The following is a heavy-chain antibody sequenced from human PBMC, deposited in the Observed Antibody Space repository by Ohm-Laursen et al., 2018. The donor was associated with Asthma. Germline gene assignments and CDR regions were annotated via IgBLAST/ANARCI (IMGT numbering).Heavy chain of an antibody. Sequence: SLRLSCTAPGFAFSNIWMTWVRQSPGKGLEWVGRIKSKTDGGTTDYAAPVKGRFTISRDDSKNTLYLQMNSLKTEDTAVYYCTTHLPLGYCSGGSCYSGGYWGQGTLVTVSS. D-gene: IGHD2-15*01. CDR1: GFAFSNIW. CDR2: IKSKTDGGTT. J-gene: IGHJ4*02. V-gene: IGHV3-15*01. CDR3: TTHLPLGYCSGGSCYSGGY.